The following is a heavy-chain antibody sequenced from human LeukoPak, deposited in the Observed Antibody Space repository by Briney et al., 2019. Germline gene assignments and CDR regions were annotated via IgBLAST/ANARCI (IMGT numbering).Heavy chain of an antibody. CDR2: IWYDGSNK. V-gene: IGHV3-33*08. Sequence: PGGSLRLSCAASGFTFSNYWVGWVRQAPGKGLEWVAVIWYDGSNKYYADSVKGRFTISRDNSKNTLYLQMNSLRAEDTAVYYCVRGVYSPDYWGQGTLVTVSS. CDR1: GFTFSNYW. CDR3: VRGVYSPDY. D-gene: IGHD5-18*01. J-gene: IGHJ4*02.